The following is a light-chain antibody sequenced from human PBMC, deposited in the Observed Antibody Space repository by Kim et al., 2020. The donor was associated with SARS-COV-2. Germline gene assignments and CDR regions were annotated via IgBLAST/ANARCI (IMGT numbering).Light chain of an antibody. Sequence: ATIHSRSRQSIFDRPKKSDCLGWDQQKPGQPPRLRLYWATHRESGVPDRFSGSGSGTDFTLTISSLQAEDVAVYYCQQYYNFPRTFGQGTKVDIK. CDR1: QSIFDRPKKSDC. V-gene: IGKV4-1*01. J-gene: IGKJ1*01. CDR2: WAT. CDR3: QQYYNFPRT.